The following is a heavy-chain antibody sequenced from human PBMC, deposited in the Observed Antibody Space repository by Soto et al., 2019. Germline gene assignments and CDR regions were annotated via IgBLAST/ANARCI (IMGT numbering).Heavy chain of an antibody. Sequence: QVQLVEYGGGVVQPGRSLRLSCAASGFTFSSYGMHWVRQAPGKGLEWVAVIWYDGSNKYYADSVKGRFTISRDNSKNTMYLQMNSLRAEDTAVYYCASGQDLSGWYTFDYWGQGTLVTVSS. CDR3: ASGQDLSGWYTFDY. J-gene: IGHJ4*02. CDR1: GFTFSSYG. CDR2: IWYDGSNK. V-gene: IGHV3-33*01. D-gene: IGHD6-13*01.